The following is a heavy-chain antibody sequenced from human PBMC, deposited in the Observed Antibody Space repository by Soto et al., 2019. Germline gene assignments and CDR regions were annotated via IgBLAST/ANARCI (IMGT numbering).Heavy chain of an antibody. J-gene: IGHJ6*02. V-gene: IGHV1-69*01. Sequence: QVQLVQSGAEVKKPGSSVKVSCKASGGTFSSYAISWVRQAPGQGLEWMGGIIPIFGTANYAQKFQGRVTITADESTSTAYMELSSLRSEDTAMYYCARDQDCSGGSCYDDYYYYGMDVWGQGTTVTVSS. CDR3: ARDQDCSGGSCYDDYYYYGMDV. CDR2: IIPIFGTA. CDR1: GGTFSSYA. D-gene: IGHD2-15*01.